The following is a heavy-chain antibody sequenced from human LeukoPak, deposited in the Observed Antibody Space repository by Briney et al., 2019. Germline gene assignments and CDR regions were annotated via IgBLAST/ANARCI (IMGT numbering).Heavy chain of an antibody. D-gene: IGHD5-18*01. Sequence: GGSLRLPCAASGFTFSSYGMHWVRQAPGKGLEWVAVIWYDGSNKYYADSVKGRFTISRDNSKNTLYLQMNSLRAEDTAVYYCARGDRGYSYGFGYYFDYWGQGTLVTVSS. CDR2: IWYDGSNK. CDR3: ARGDRGYSYGFGYYFDY. V-gene: IGHV3-33*01. J-gene: IGHJ4*02. CDR1: GFTFSSYG.